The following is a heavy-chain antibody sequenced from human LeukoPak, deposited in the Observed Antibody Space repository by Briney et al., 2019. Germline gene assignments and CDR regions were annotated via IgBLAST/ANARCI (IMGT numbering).Heavy chain of an antibody. CDR3: ARHAYYDFVTGLFDP. Sequence: SETLSLTCTVSGGSISSSNYYWGWIRRPPGKGLEWIGSIYYSGNTYYNPSLKSRVTTSVDTSKNHFSLNLNSVTAADTAMYYCARHAYYDFVTGLFDPWGQGTLVTVSS. J-gene: IGHJ5*02. CDR2: IYYSGNT. CDR1: GGSISSSNYY. D-gene: IGHD3-3*01. V-gene: IGHV4-39*01.